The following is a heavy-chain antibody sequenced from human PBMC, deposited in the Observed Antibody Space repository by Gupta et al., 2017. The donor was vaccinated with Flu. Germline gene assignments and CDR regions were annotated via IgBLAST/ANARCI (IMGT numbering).Heavy chain of an antibody. CDR3: TRGWGGSY. V-gene: IGHV4-34*01. CDR2: INHSGST. D-gene: IGHD1-26*01. J-gene: IGHJ4*02. Sequence: LSLTCAVSGGSFSAYYWSWIRQPPRKGLEWIGEINHSGSTNYNPSLKSRVTISVDTSKNQFSLKLTSVTAADTAVYYCTRGWGGSYWGQGTRVTVSS. CDR1: GGSFSAYY.